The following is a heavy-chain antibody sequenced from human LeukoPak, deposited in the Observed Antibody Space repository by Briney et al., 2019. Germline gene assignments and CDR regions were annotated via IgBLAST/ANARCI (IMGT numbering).Heavy chain of an antibody. V-gene: IGHV3-48*01. J-gene: IGHJ5*02. CDR2: IDLTTTTK. CDR3: ARGPPLFDP. CDR1: GFTFSDYT. Sequence: PGGSLRLSCAASGFTFSDYTMNLVRQAPGKGLEWISYIDLTTTTKYYADSVKGRFTISRDNAKNSLYLQMNSLRAEDTAIYYCARGPPLFDPWGQGTLVTVSS.